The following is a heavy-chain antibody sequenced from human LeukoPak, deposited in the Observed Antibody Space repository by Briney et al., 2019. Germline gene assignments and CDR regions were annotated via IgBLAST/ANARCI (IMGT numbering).Heavy chain of an antibody. V-gene: IGHV4-59*08. CDR3: ARHDSEGSIYEWYFDL. D-gene: IGHD6-6*01. Sequence: SETLSLTCTVSGGSISSYYWSWIRQPPGKGLEWIGYIYYSGSTNYNPSLKSRVTISVDTSKNQFSLKLSSVTAADTAVYYCARHDSEGSIYEWYFDLWGRGTLVTVSS. CDR1: GGSISSYY. CDR2: IYYSGST. J-gene: IGHJ2*01.